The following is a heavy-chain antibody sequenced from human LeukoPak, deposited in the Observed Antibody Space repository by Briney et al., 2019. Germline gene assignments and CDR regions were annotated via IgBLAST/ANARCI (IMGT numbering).Heavy chain of an antibody. V-gene: IGHV3-74*01. Sequence: GGSLRLSCAASGFTLSSYWMHWVRQVPGKGLVWVSRINSDGSNARYADSVKGRFTVSRDNAKNTLFLQMNSLRTEDTAVYYCVRGIQSWFNGMDVWGQGTTVTVSS. CDR2: INSDGSNA. CDR1: GFTLSSYW. CDR3: VRGIQSWFNGMDV. D-gene: IGHD3-10*01. J-gene: IGHJ6*02.